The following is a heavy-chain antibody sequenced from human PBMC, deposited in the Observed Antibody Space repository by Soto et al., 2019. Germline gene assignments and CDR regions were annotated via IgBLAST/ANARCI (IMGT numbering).Heavy chain of an antibody. CDR2: IYYSGST. CDR1: GGSISSYY. CDR3: AIPAVVAAMDWGMDV. J-gene: IGHJ6*03. Sequence: PSETLSLTCTVSGGSISSYYWSWIRQPPGKGLEWIGYIYYSGSTNYNPSLKSRVTISVDTSKNQFSLKLSSVTAADTAVYYCAIPAVVAAMDWGMDVWGKGTTVTGSS. V-gene: IGHV4-59*08. D-gene: IGHD2-15*01.